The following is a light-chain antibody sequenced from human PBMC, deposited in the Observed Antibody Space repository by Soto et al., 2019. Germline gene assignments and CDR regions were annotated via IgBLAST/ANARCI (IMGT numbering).Light chain of an antibody. CDR2: DVS. CDR1: SSDVGGYNY. J-gene: IGLJ3*02. V-gene: IGLV2-14*01. CDR3: SSYTSSSTLRV. Sequence: QSALTQPASVSGSPGQSITISCTGTSSDVGGYNYVSWYQQHPGKAPKLMIYDVSNRPSGVSNRFSGSKSCNTASLTISGLQAEDDSDYYCSSYTSSSTLRVFGGGTKVTVL.